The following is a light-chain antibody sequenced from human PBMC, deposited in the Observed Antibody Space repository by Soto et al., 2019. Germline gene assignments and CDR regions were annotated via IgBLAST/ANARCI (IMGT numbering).Light chain of an antibody. CDR3: VHNINGTWT. V-gene: IGKV2-30*02. CDR1: QSLVHSDGNTY. J-gene: IGKJ1*01. Sequence: VVMTQSPLSLPVTLGQPASISCRSSQSLVHSDGNTYLNWFQQRPGQSPRRLIYKVSNRDSGVPDRFSGSGSGTDFTLKISRVEAEDVGVYSCVHNINGTWTFGPGNKV. CDR2: KVS.